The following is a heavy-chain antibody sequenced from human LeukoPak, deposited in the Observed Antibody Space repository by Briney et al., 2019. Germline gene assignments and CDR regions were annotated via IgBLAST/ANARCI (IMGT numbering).Heavy chain of an antibody. Sequence: GGSLRLSCAASGFTFSSYWMSWVRQAPGKGLGWVSAISGSGGSTYYADSVKGRFTISRDNSKNTLYLQMNSLRAEDTAVYYCAKDAIVVVKLFDYWGQGTLVTVSS. CDR1: GFTFSSYW. V-gene: IGHV3-23*01. CDR3: AKDAIVVVKLFDY. J-gene: IGHJ4*02. D-gene: IGHD3-22*01. CDR2: ISGSGGST.